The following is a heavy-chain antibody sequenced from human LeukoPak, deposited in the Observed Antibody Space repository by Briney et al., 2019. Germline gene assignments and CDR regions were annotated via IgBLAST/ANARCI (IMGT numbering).Heavy chain of an antibody. CDR2: INPNNGGT. CDR3: ARGVSWSHYDS. Sequence: ASVKVSCKASRYTFTPYYIHWARPAPGQGLEWMGWINPNNGGTNYAQKFQGRVTMTSDTSVSTAHMELSKLGSDDTAVYYCARGVSWSHYDSWGQGTLATVSS. V-gene: IGHV1-2*02. J-gene: IGHJ4*02. CDR1: RYTFTPYY. D-gene: IGHD1-1*01.